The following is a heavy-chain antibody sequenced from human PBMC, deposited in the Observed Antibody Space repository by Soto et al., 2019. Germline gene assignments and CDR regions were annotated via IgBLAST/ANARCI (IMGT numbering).Heavy chain of an antibody. CDR3: ATVPYCSGGSCYFPWFDP. Sequence: QVQLVQSGAEVKKPGASVKVSCKASGYTFTSYAMHWVRQAPGQRLEWMGWINAGNGNTKYSQKFQGRVTITRDTSESTSYMELSSLRSEDTAVYYCATVPYCSGGSCYFPWFDPWGQGTLVTVSS. CDR2: INAGNGNT. V-gene: IGHV1-3*01. J-gene: IGHJ5*02. CDR1: GYTFTSYA. D-gene: IGHD2-15*01.